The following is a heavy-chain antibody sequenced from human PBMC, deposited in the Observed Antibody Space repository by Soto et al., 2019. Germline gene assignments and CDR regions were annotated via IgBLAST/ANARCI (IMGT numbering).Heavy chain of an antibody. J-gene: IGHJ6*02. CDR3: ARDRGIVVLSAAPYYSGMDV. CDR2: ISGSGGST. D-gene: IGHD2-2*01. V-gene: IGHV3-23*01. Sequence: GGSLRLSCAASGFTFSSYAMSWVRQAPGKGLEWVSAISGSGGSTYYADSVKGRFTISRDNSKNTLYLKMNSLRAEDTALYFFARDRGIVVLSAAPYYSGMDVWGQGTTVTVSS. CDR1: GFTFSSYA.